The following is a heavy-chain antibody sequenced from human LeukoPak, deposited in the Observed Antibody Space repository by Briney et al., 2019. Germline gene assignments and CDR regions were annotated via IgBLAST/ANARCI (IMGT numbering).Heavy chain of an antibody. CDR3: ARDLTGPYDQ. V-gene: IGHV3-74*01. D-gene: IGHD3-22*01. CDR2: INVEGNYI. CDR1: GFSVGRYW. Sequence: PGKSLRLSCAASGFSVGRYWMHWVRQAPGKGLVWVARINVEGNYIDYAESVKGRFTISRDSAKNTLYLQMNSVRAEDTAVYSCARDLTGPYDQWGQGTLVTVSS. J-gene: IGHJ4*02.